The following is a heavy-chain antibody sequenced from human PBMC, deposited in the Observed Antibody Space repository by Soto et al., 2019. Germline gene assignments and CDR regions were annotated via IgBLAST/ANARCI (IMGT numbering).Heavy chain of an antibody. CDR2: IYPDDSDT. Sequence: GESLKISCKGSGYSFPNYWIAWVRQMPGKDLESMGIIYPDDSDTKYSPSFQGQVTISADKSTSTAYLQWSSLKASDSAMYYCARRNYYYGMDVWGQGTTVTVSS. CDR3: ARRNYYYGMDV. V-gene: IGHV5-51*01. CDR1: GYSFPNYW. J-gene: IGHJ6*02.